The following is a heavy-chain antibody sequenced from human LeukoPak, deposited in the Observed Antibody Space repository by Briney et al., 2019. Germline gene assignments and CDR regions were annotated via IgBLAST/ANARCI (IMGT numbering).Heavy chain of an antibody. J-gene: IGHJ4*02. Sequence: GASVKVPCKASGYTFTNYYMHWVRQAPGQGLEWMGIINPSGGSTSYAQKFQGRATMTRDTSTSTVYMELSSLRSEDTAVYYCARGPMTTVTYYFFDYWGQGTLVTVSS. CDR2: INPSGGST. D-gene: IGHD4-17*01. CDR3: ARGPMTTVTYYFFDY. V-gene: IGHV1-46*01. CDR1: GYTFTNYY.